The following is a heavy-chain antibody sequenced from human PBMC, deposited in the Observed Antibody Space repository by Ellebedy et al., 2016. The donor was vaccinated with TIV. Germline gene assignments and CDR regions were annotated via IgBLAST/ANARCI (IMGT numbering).Heavy chain of an antibody. CDR3: ARRYSGSSYHYFDY. CDR1: GGSISSNY. D-gene: IGHD1-26*01. V-gene: IGHV4-59*08. Sequence: MPSETLSLTCTLSGGSISSNYWDWILPPPGKGLEWNGNIYNSVITNYNPSLKSRVTLSVDTSKRQLSLKLRSVTAAETAVYYCARRYSGSSYHYFDYWGQGTLVIVSS. CDR2: IYNSVIT. J-gene: IGHJ4*02.